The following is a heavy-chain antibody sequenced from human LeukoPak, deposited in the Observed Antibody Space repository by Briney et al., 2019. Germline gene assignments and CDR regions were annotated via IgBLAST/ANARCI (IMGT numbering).Heavy chain of an antibody. D-gene: IGHD4-17*01. CDR3: ARARRMTTVTTDYSGRFDY. CDR1: GYTFTGYY. V-gene: IGHV1-2*02. CDR2: INPNSGGT. J-gene: IGHJ4*02. Sequence: ASVKVSCKASGYTFTGYYMHWVRQAPGQGLEWMGWINPNSGGTNYAQKFQGRVTMTRDTSISTAYMELSRLRSDDTAVYYCARARRMTTVTTDYSGRFDYWGQGTLVTVSS.